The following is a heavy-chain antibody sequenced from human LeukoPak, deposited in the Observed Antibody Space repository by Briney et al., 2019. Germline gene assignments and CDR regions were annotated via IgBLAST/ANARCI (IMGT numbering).Heavy chain of an antibody. J-gene: IGHJ4*02. Sequence: GGSLRLSCAASGFTFSSYAMSWVRQAPGKGLEWVSAISGSGGSTYYADSVEGRFTISRDNSKNTLYLQMNSLRAEDTAVYYCARDYYGSGSYYRGGFWGQGTLVTVSS. CDR3: ARDYYGSGSYYRGGF. D-gene: IGHD3-10*01. V-gene: IGHV3-23*01. CDR2: ISGSGGST. CDR1: GFTFSSYA.